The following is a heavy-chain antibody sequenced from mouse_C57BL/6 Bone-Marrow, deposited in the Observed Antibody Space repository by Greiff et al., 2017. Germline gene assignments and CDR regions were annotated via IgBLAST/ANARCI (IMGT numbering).Heavy chain of an antibody. V-gene: IGHV1-42*01. J-gene: IGHJ1*03. CDR2: INPSTGGT. CDR3: ARRRTGVATDWDIDV. Sequence: EVMLVESGPELVKPGASVKLSCTASGYSFTGYYMNWVKQSPEKSLEWIGEINPSTGGTTYNQKFKAKATLTVDKSSSTAYMQLKSLTSEDSAVYDCARRRTGVATDWDIDVWGKGTTVTVSS. CDR1: GYSFTGYY. D-gene: IGHD1-1*01.